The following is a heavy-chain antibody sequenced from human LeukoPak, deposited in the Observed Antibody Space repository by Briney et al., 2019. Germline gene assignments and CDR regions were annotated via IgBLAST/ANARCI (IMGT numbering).Heavy chain of an antibody. V-gene: IGHV1-46*01. Sequence: GASVKVSCKASGYTFTSYYMHWVRRAPGQGLEWMGIINPSGGRISYSQKFQGRVTMTRDTSTSTVYMELSSLRSEDTAVYYCARDRYSSGSLPDYWGQGTLVTVSS. D-gene: IGHD6-19*01. CDR1: GYTFTSYY. CDR3: ARDRYSSGSLPDY. J-gene: IGHJ4*02. CDR2: INPSGGRI.